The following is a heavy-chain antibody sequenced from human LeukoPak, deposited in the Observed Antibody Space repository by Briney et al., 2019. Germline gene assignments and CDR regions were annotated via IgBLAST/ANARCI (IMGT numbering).Heavy chain of an antibody. CDR1: GFSFSSYA. V-gene: IGHV3-23*01. J-gene: IGHJ4*02. CDR2: INGNGGRA. D-gene: IGHD6-19*01. Sequence: GGSLRLSCAASGFSFSSYAIDWVRQAPGKGLEWVSSINGNGGRAKYADFVTGRFTISRDSSQNTVYLQMNSLRAEDTAFYYCAKAVSTGWYVGIDYWGQGALVTVFS. CDR3: AKAVSTGWYVGIDY.